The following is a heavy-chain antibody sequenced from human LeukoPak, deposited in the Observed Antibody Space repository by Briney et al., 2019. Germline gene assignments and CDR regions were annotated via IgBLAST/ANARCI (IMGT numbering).Heavy chain of an antibody. J-gene: IGHJ3*02. Sequence: SETLSLTCTVSGGXISGYYCSWIRQPPGKGLEWIGYISHSGVTRYNPSLKSRVTIAVDTSTNQFFVKLNSVTAADTAVYHCARDHRGIGHCSGGSCYSWLDAFDIWGQGTMVTVSS. V-gene: IGHV4-59*12. CDR1: GGXISGYY. CDR2: ISHSGVT. D-gene: IGHD2-15*01. CDR3: ARDHRGIGHCSGGSCYSWLDAFDI.